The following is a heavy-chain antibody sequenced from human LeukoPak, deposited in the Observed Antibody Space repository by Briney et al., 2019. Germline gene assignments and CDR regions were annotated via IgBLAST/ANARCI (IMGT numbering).Heavy chain of an antibody. CDR2: ISAYNGNT. V-gene: IGHV1-18*01. Sequence: ASVKVSCQASGYTFTRYGISWVRQAPGPGLEWMGWISAYNGNTNYAQKLQGRVTMTTDTSTSTAYMELRSLRSDDTAVYYCARAYTAYYDYVWGSYRHFDYWGQGTLVTVSS. J-gene: IGHJ4*02. CDR1: GYTFTRYG. D-gene: IGHD3-16*02. CDR3: ARAYTAYYDYVWGSYRHFDY.